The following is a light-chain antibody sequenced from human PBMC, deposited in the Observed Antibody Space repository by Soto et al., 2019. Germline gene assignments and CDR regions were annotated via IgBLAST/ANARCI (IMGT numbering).Light chain of an antibody. Sequence: EIVMTQSPATLSLSPGERATLSCRASQSVSSNLAWYQQKPCQAPRLLIYGASARAAGLPARFSGSGSGTEFSLSIHSLQSEDFAVYSCQQYNDWPITFGQGTRLEIK. CDR3: QQYNDWPIT. J-gene: IGKJ5*01. CDR1: QSVSSN. V-gene: IGKV3-15*01. CDR2: GAS.